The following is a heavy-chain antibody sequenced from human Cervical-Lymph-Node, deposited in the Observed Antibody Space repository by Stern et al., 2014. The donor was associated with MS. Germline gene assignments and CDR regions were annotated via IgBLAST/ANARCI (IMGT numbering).Heavy chain of an antibody. CDR2: IHDSGST. J-gene: IGHJ5*02. Sequence: QVQLVESGPGLVKPSQTVSLTCTVSGGSISSSGYYWSWIRQPADKGLEWIGRIHDSGSTYYNPSLKSRVTISMDTAKNQISLKLPSVTAADTAVYYCATTRWDLFTWNWFDPWGQGTLVTVSS. CDR3: ATTRWDLFTWNWFDP. D-gene: IGHD1-26*01. V-gene: IGHV4-61*02. CDR1: GGSISSSGYY.